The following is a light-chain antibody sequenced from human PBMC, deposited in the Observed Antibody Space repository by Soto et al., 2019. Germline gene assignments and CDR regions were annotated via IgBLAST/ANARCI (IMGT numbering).Light chain of an antibody. CDR3: QQYNSYPT. Sequence: IQIAQSPSTLSASVGDRVPITFRASQSISSWLAWYQQKPGKAPKLLIYDASSLESGVPSRFSGSGSGTEFTLTISSLQPDDFATYYCQQYNSYPTFGQGTKV. CDR2: DAS. J-gene: IGKJ1*01. CDR1: QSISSW. V-gene: IGKV1-5*01.